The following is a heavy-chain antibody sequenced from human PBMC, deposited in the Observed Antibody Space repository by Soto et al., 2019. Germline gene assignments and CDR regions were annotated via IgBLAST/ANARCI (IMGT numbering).Heavy chain of an antibody. V-gene: IGHV1-2*04. D-gene: IGHD1-26*01. Sequence: QVQLVQSGAEVKKPGASVKVSCKASGYTFTGYDIHWVRQTPGQGLEWMGWINPNSGGTKYEKKFQGWVTMPRDTSISTAYMEVSRIRSDATAVYYCASGDLLSWAYWGQGTLVTVSS. J-gene: IGHJ4*02. CDR2: INPNSGGT. CDR1: GYTFTGYD. CDR3: ASGDLLSWAY.